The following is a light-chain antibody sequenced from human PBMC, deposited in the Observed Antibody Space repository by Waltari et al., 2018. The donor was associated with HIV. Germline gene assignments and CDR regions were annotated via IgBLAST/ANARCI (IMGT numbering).Light chain of an antibody. Sequence: QSVMTQPPSASGTPGQRVSISCSGSDSNIGSNNVSWYQGLPGTATKLLIYKNNQRPSGVPDRFSGSKSDTSASLAISGLRSEDEADYYCASWDDNLNSWMFGGGTKLTVL. CDR2: KNN. V-gene: IGLV1-47*01. CDR3: ASWDDNLNSWM. J-gene: IGLJ3*02. CDR1: DSNIGSNN.